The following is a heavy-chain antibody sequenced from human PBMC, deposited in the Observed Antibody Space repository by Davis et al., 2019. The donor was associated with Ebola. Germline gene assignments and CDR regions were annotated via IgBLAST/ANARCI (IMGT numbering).Heavy chain of an antibody. CDR3: DARPCRGNTCYTWGEDV. CDR2: IHSDGTST. J-gene: IGHJ6*02. Sequence: HTGGSLRLSCAASGFSFSSTWMHWVRQAPGKGLVWVSRIHSDGTSTIYTDSVKGRFTISRDNSKNTLSLQMNSLRADDTAVYYCDARPCRGNTCYTWGEDVWGQGTTVTVSS. D-gene: IGHD2-15*01. V-gene: IGHV3-74*01. CDR1: GFSFSSTW.